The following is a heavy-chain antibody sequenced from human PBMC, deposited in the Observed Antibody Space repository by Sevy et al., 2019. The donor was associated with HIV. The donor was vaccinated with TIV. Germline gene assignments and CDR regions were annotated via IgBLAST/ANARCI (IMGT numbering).Heavy chain of an antibody. D-gene: IGHD4-17*01. V-gene: IGHV4-39*07. CDR1: GGSISTYGHS. CDR2: IYNSGST. Sequence: SETLSLTCTVAGGSISTYGHSWGWIRQPPGKGLEWVATIYNSGSTYYNPSLKSRVSISVDTSKNQFSLKLSSVTAADTAVYYCARGLRDYGDSLRIPGYWGQGTLVTVSS. CDR3: ARGLRDYGDSLRIPGY. J-gene: IGHJ4*02.